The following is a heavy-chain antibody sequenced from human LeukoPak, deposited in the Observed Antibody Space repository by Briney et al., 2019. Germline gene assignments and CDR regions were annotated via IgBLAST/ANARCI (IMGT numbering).Heavy chain of an antibody. Sequence: SETLSLTCTVSGGSISSYYWSWIRQPPGKGLEWIGYIYYSGSTNYNPSLKSRVTVSVDTSKNQFSLKLSSVTAADTAVYYCARRWVYDKRAFDAWGQGTMVTVSS. D-gene: IGHD3-16*01. CDR1: GGSISSYY. J-gene: IGHJ3*01. V-gene: IGHV4-59*08. CDR3: ARRWVYDKRAFDA. CDR2: IYYSGST.